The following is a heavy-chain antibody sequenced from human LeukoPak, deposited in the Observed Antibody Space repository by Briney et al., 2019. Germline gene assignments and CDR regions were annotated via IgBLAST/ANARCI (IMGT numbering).Heavy chain of an antibody. Sequence: ASVKVSCKASGYTFTSYGISWVRQAPGQGLEWMGWISAYNGNTNYAQKLQGRVTMTTDTSTSTAYMELRSLRSDDTAVYYCVRGPGGAAAGSYYYYYYMDVWGKGTTVTVSS. CDR2: ISAYNGNT. D-gene: IGHD6-13*01. CDR1: GYTFTSYG. J-gene: IGHJ6*03. CDR3: VRGPGGAAAGSYYYYYYMDV. V-gene: IGHV1-18*01.